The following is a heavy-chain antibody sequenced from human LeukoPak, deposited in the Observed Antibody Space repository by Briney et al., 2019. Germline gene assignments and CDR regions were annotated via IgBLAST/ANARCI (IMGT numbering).Heavy chain of an antibody. J-gene: IGHJ3*02. V-gene: IGHV5-51*01. CDR1: GDNFNNYW. Sequence: GESLKISCHGFGDNFNNYWTVWVRHMPGKGLEWRGFIYPGVSDTRYSTSFQGQVTISAEKSISTTYLQWSSLKASDTAMYYCARPVYYGSSGYYSYVGAFDIWGQGTMVTVSS. CDR3: ARPVYYGSSGYYSYVGAFDI. CDR2: IYPGVSDT. D-gene: IGHD3-22*01.